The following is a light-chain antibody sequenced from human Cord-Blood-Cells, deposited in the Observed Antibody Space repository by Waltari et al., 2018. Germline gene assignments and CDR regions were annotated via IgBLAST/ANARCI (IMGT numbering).Light chain of an antibody. CDR1: SSTLGAAHY. Sequence: SVLTQPPSVPVAPGQRATISCSGSSSTLGAAHYVHWYQLLPGTAPKLHIYGNSNRPSGVPDRFSGSKSGTSASLAITGLQAEDEADYYCQSYDSSLSGWVFGGGTKLTVL. V-gene: IGLV1-40*01. CDR3: QSYDSSLSGWV. J-gene: IGLJ3*02. CDR2: GNS.